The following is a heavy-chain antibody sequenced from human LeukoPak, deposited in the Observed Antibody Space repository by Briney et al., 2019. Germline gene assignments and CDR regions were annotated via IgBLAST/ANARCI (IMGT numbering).Heavy chain of an antibody. CDR1: GYSFTSYW. CDR3: ARLTRYCSGDSCYFDY. V-gene: IGHV5-51*01. Sequence: GESLKTSCKGSGYSFTSYWIGWVRQMPGKGLEWMGIIYPGDSDTRYSPSFQGQVTISADKSINTAYLQWSSLKASDTAIYYCARLTRYCSGDSCYFDYWGQGTLVTVSS. J-gene: IGHJ4*02. D-gene: IGHD2-15*01. CDR2: IYPGDSDT.